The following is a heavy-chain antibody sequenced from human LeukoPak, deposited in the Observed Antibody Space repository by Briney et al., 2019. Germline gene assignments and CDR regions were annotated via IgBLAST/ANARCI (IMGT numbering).Heavy chain of an antibody. Sequence: GGSLRLSCAASGFTFSSYAMNWVRQAPGKGLEWVSYISSSGSTIYYADSVKGRFTISRDNAKNSLYLQMNSLRAEDTALYYCARAGYCSSTSCYGYYYYGMDVWGQGTTVTVS. CDR2: ISSSGSTI. J-gene: IGHJ6*02. V-gene: IGHV3-48*04. D-gene: IGHD2-2*01. CDR1: GFTFSSYA. CDR3: ARAGYCSSTSCYGYYYYGMDV.